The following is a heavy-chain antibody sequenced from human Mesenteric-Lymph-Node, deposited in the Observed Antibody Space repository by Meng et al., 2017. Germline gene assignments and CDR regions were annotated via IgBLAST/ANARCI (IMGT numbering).Heavy chain of an antibody. D-gene: IGHD5-24*01. CDR2: IHSGDTST. CDR1: GFAFSTYT. J-gene: IGHJ4*02. CDR3: VKGGWLDD. Sequence: VCLVESGGGLVQPGVSLTLSCVASGFAFSTYTMTWVRQAPGKGLEWVSVIHSGDTSTDYADSVKDRFTSSRDDSKSTLYLQMRKLRDEDTAIYYCVKGGWLDDWGQGALVTASS. V-gene: IGHV3-23*03.